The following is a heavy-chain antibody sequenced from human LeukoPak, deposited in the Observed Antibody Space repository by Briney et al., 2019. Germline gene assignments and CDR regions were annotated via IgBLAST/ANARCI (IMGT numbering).Heavy chain of an antibody. Sequence: TGGSLRLSCGASGFTFSSYWMHWVRQAPGKGLVWVPRIKSDGSRTDYADSVKGRFIISRDNAKNTLYLQMSSLRVEDTAVYYCARDSYYYDDRGSHYYGIDVWGHGTTVTVSS. J-gene: IGHJ6*02. CDR2: IKSDGSRT. CDR1: GFTFSSYW. V-gene: IGHV3-74*01. D-gene: IGHD3-22*01. CDR3: ARDSYYYDDRGSHYYGIDV.